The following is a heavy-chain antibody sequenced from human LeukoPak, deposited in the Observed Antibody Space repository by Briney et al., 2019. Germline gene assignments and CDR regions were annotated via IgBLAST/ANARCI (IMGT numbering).Heavy chain of an antibody. D-gene: IGHD3-22*01. CDR1: GFTVSSNY. Sequence: GGSLRLSCAASGFTVSSNYMSWVRQAPGKGLEWVSVIYSGGSTYYADSVKGRFTIPRDNSKNTLYLQMNSLRAEDRAVYYCAREMTDYYDSSGNYFDYWGQGTLVTVSS. J-gene: IGHJ4*02. V-gene: IGHV3-66*02. CDR3: AREMTDYYDSSGNYFDY. CDR2: IYSGGST.